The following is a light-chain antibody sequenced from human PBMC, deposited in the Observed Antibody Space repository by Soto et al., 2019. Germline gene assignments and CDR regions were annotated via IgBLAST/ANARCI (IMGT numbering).Light chain of an antibody. Sequence: QSVLNQPASVSGAPGQAITISCTGTSSDVGGYNYVSWYQQHPGKAPKLMIFDINNRPSGVSSRFSGSKSGNTASLTISGLQAEDEADYYCSSYTDSSTLNYVFGTGTKVTVL. J-gene: IGLJ1*01. CDR3: SSYTDSSTLNYV. CDR1: SSDVGGYNY. V-gene: IGLV2-14*03. CDR2: DIN.